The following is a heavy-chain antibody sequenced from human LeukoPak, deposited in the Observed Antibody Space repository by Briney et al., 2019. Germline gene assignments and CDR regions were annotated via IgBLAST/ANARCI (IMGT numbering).Heavy chain of an antibody. D-gene: IGHD6-6*01. CDR3: ATGGAARSAGH. CDR2: IYSGDDT. Sequence: GGSLRLSCAASEFTVTSNYMSWVRQAPGKGLEWVSVIYSGDDTYYAGSVKGRFTISRDNSKNLVYLQMTSLRAEDTAVYYCATGGAARSAGHWGQGTLVTVSS. V-gene: IGHV3-53*01. J-gene: IGHJ4*02. CDR1: EFTVTSNY.